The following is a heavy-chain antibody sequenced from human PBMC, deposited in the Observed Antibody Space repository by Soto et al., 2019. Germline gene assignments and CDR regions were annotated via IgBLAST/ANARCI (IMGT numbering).Heavy chain of an antibody. V-gene: IGHV4-59*01. CDR1: GGSISSYY. J-gene: IGHJ5*02. Sequence: KPSETLSLTCTVSGGSISSYYWSWIRQPPGKGLEWIGYIYYSGSTNYNPSLKSRVTISVDTSKNQFSLKLSSVTAADTAVYYCARGEAAAGTDPDWSDPWGKGTLVTVSS. CDR2: IYYSGST. CDR3: ARGEAAAGTDPDWSDP. D-gene: IGHD6-13*01.